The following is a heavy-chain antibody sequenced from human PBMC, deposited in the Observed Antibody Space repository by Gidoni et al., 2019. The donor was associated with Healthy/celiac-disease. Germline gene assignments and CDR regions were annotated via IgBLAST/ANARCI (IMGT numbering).Heavy chain of an antibody. J-gene: IGHJ6*02. CDR2: ISYDGSNK. CDR1: GFTFSSYA. V-gene: IGHV3-30-3*01. D-gene: IGHD3-10*01. Sequence: QVQLVASGGGVVQPGRSLRLSCAASGFTFSSYAMHWVRQAPGKGLEWVAVISYDGSNKYYADSVKGRFTISRDNSKNTLYLQMNSLRAEDTAVYYCARGGAMVQGVYYYYYGMDVWGQGTTVTVSS. CDR3: ARGGAMVQGVYYYYYGMDV.